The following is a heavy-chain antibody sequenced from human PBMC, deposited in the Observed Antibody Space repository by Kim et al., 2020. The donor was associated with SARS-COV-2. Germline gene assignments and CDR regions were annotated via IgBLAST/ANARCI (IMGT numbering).Heavy chain of an antibody. CDR3: ARRVGIAAAPTYFDY. V-gene: IGHV4-39*01. D-gene: IGHD6-13*01. Sequence: QSLKRRATLSVATSKNQFSLKLSSLTAADTAVYYCARRVGIAAAPTYFDYWGQGTLVTVSS. J-gene: IGHJ4*02.